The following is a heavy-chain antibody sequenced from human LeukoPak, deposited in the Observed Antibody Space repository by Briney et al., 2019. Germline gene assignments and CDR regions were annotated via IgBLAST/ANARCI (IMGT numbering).Heavy chain of an antibody. CDR1: GGSFSGYY. D-gene: IGHD1-14*01. J-gene: IGHJ4*02. Sequence: PSETLSLTCAVYGGSFSGYYWSWIRQPPGKGLEWIGEINLSGSTNYNPSLKSRVTISVDTSKNQFSLKLSSVTAADTAVYYCARSPSGNRPFDYWGQGTLVTVSS. CDR2: INLSGST. CDR3: ARSPSGNRPFDY. V-gene: IGHV4-34*01.